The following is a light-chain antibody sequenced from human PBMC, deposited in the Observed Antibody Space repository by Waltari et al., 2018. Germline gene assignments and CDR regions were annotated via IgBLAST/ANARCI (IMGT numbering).Light chain of an antibody. J-gene: IGLJ2*01. CDR1: SHDVGGYNY. Sequence: QSALTQPASVSGSPGQSVTISCTGTSHDVGGYNYVSWYQQHPGKAPKLMIYDVSNRPSGVSNRFSGSKSGNTASLTISGLQAEDEADYYCSSYTSSNTLVFGGGTKLTVL. CDR2: DVS. V-gene: IGLV2-14*03. CDR3: SSYTSSNTLV.